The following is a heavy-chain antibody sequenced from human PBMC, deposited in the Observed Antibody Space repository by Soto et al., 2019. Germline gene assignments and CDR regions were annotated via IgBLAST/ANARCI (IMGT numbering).Heavy chain of an antibody. CDR2: KDPNSGDT. D-gene: IGHD7-27*01. CDR3: ARNRRKTGDFDY. Sequence: QVQLVQSGAEVEKPGASVKVSCKASGYSFTTYDINWMRQATGQGLEWMGWKDPNSGDTGYAQKFQGRVTMTRDTSISTAYMELSSLRSDDTALYYCARNRRKTGDFDYWGQGTLVTVSS. V-gene: IGHV1-8*01. CDR1: GYSFTTYD. J-gene: IGHJ4*02.